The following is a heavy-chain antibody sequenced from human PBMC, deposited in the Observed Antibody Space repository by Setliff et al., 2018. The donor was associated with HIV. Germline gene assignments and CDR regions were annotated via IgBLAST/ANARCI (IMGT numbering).Heavy chain of an antibody. CDR1: GYTFGSYD. Sequence: GASVKVSCKASGYTFGSYDINWVRQATGQGLEWMGVINSKSGDTNYAQKFQGRVTMTRDTSISTAYMELDRLGSDDTAVYYCVRDPRFSGYAQAFDFWGQGSLVTVS. V-gene: IGHV1-2*02. J-gene: IGHJ4*02. CDR2: INSKSGDT. D-gene: IGHD5-12*01. CDR3: VRDPRFSGYAQAFDF.